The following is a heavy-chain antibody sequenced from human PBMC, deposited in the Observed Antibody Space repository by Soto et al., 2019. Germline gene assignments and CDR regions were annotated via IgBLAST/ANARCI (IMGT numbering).Heavy chain of an antibody. J-gene: IGHJ4*02. CDR1: GVSFSGYY. Sequence: SETLSLTCAVYGVSFSGYYWSWIRQPPGKGLEWIGEINHSGSTNYNPSLKSRVTISVDTSKNQFSLKLSSVTAADTAVYYCARAVGANFDYWGQGTLVTVSS. D-gene: IGHD1-26*01. CDR2: INHSGST. CDR3: ARAVGANFDY. V-gene: IGHV4-34*01.